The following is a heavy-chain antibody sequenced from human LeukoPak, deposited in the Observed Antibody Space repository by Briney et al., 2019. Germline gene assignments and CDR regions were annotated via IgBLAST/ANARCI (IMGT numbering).Heavy chain of an antibody. CDR1: GGSISSSSYY. CDR3: ARRGHSYGQTFDY. D-gene: IGHD5-18*01. CDR2: IYYGGST. J-gene: IGHJ4*02. V-gene: IGHV4-39*01. Sequence: SETLSLTCTVSGGSISSSSYYWGWIRQPPGKGLEWIGSIYYGGSTYYNPSLKSRVTISVDTSKNQFSLKLSSVTAADGAVYYCARRGHSYGQTFDYWGQGTLVTVSS.